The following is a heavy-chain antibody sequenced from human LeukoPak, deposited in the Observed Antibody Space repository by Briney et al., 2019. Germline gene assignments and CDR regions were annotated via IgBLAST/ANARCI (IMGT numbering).Heavy chain of an antibody. V-gene: IGHV1-2*02. J-gene: IGHJ6*03. D-gene: IGHD2-2*01. Sequence: ASVKVSCKASGYTFTGYYMHWVRQAPGQGLEWMGWINPNSGGTNYAQKFQGRVTMTRDTSISTAYMELSRLRSDDTAVYYCARKSLGYCSTTSCYGSMDVWGKGTRVTVSS. CDR1: GYTFTGYY. CDR2: INPNSGGT. CDR3: ARKSLGYCSTTSCYGSMDV.